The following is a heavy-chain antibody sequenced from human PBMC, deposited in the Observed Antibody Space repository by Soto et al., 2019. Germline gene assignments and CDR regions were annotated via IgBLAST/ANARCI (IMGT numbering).Heavy chain of an antibody. CDR2: IYSGGST. CDR3: AKGEVRGIIPSYFDY. CDR1: GFTVSSNY. D-gene: IGHD3-10*01. J-gene: IGHJ4*02. Sequence: AGGSLRLSCAASGFTVSSNYMSWVRQAPGKGLEWVSVIYSGGSTYYADSVKGRFTISRDNSKNTLYLQMNSLRAEDTAVYYCAKGEVRGIIPSYFDYWGLGTLVTVSS. V-gene: IGHV3-53*05.